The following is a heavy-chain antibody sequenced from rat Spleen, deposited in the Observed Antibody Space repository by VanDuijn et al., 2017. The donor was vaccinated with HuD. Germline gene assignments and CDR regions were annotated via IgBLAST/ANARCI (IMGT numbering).Heavy chain of an antibody. D-gene: IGHD1-12*03. J-gene: IGHJ2*01. CDR3: ARQGDGYYHDFDY. CDR1: GFTFSDYY. CDR2: INYDGSST. V-gene: IGHV5-29*01. Sequence: EVQLVESDGGLVQPGRSLKLSCAASGFTFSDYYMAWVRQAPTKGLEWVATINYDGSSTYYRDAVEGRVTISKDNAKSTLYLQMDSLRSEDTATYYCARQGDGYYHDFDYWGQGVMVTVSS.